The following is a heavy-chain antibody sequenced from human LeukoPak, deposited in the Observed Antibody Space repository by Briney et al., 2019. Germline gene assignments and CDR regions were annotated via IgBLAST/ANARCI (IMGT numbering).Heavy chain of an antibody. CDR3: PRPRIVVVIAALDAFDI. V-gene: IGHV4-38-2*01. J-gene: IGHJ3*02. D-gene: IGHD2-21*01. CDR2: IYHWGST. CDR1: GYSISSGYY. Sequence: SETLSLTCAVSGYSISSGYYWGWIGQPPGKGLEWIGSIYHWGSTYYNPSLESRVPISVHASKNQFSLKVSSVTAADTAVYYCPRPRIVVVIAALDAFDIWGQGTMVTASS.